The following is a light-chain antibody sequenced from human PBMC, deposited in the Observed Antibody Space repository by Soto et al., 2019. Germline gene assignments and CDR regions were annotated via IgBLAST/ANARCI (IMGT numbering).Light chain of an antibody. J-gene: IGKJ4*01. CDR3: PQYDNLSLT. Sequence: DLQMTQSPSSLSASVGDRVTITCQASQDISNYLNWYQQKPGKAPKLLLFDASNMETGVPSRFSGSGSDTHFTFTISSLQPEDLATYYCPQYDNLSLTFGGGTKVEIK. V-gene: IGKV1-33*01. CDR2: DAS. CDR1: QDISNY.